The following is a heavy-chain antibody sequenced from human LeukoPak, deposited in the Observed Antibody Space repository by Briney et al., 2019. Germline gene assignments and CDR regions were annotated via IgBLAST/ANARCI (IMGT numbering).Heavy chain of an antibody. CDR1: GFNFNDYG. CDR3: ARVRSSDSGNYFDF. D-gene: IGHD6-19*01. J-gene: IGHJ4*02. CDR2: INWDGRST. Sequence: GGSLRLSCAASGFNFNDYGMSWVRQAPGRGLEWVAGINWDGRSTGYGDSVKGRFTISRGNAKNSLYLRMNSLRAEDTAFYRCARVRSSDSGNYFDFWGQGSLVTVSS. V-gene: IGHV3-20*01.